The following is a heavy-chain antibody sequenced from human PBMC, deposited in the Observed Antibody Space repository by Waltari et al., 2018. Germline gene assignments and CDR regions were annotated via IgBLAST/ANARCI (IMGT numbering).Heavy chain of an antibody. Sequence: QLQLQESGPGLVKPSETLSLTCTVSGGSISSSSYYWGWIRQPPGKGLEWIGSIYYSGSTYYNPSLKSRVTISVDTSKNQFSLKLSSVTATDTAVYYCARAGLAVAVNWFDPWGQGTLVTVSS. J-gene: IGHJ5*02. CDR1: GGSISSSSYY. D-gene: IGHD6-19*01. V-gene: IGHV4-39*07. CDR3: ARAGLAVAVNWFDP. CDR2: IYYSGST.